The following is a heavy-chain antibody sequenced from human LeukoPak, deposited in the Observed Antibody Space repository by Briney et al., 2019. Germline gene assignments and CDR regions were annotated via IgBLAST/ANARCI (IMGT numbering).Heavy chain of an antibody. Sequence: GGSLRLSCAASGFTFDDYAMHWVRQAPGKGLEWVSGISWNSGSIGYADSVKGRFTISRDNAKNSLFLQMDSLRAEDTAFYYCASGGAMGGRMTYWGQGTLVTVSS. CDR1: GFTFDDYA. CDR2: ISWNSGSI. CDR3: ASGGAMGGRMTY. D-gene: IGHD6-19*01. V-gene: IGHV3-9*01. J-gene: IGHJ4*02.